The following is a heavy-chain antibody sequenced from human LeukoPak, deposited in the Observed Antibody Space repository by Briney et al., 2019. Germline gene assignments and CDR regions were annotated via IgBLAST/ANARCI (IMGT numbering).Heavy chain of an antibody. Sequence: GGSLRLSCAASGFTSSSYSMNWVRQAPGEGLEWVSSTSSSSRTIYYADSVKGRFTISRDNSKNTLYLQMNSLRAEDTAVYYCARVAVLRFLEWFGFQHWGQGTLVTVSS. D-gene: IGHD3-3*01. CDR1: GFTSSSYS. J-gene: IGHJ1*01. V-gene: IGHV3-21*04. CDR2: TSSSSRTI. CDR3: ARVAVLRFLEWFGFQH.